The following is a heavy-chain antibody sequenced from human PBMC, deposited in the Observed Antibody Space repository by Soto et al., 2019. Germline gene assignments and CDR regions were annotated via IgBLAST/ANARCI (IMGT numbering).Heavy chain of an antibody. Sequence: EVQLVESGGGLVKPGGSLRLSCAASGFTFSNAWMSWVRQAPGKGLEWVGRIKSKTDGGTTDYAAPVKGRFTISRDDSKNTLYLQMNSLKTEDTAVYYCTTDQVDIVVVVAARKAYYFDYWGQGTLVTVSS. J-gene: IGHJ4*02. CDR1: GFTFSNAW. V-gene: IGHV3-15*01. CDR2: IKSKTDGGTT. CDR3: TTDQVDIVVVVAARKAYYFDY. D-gene: IGHD2-15*01.